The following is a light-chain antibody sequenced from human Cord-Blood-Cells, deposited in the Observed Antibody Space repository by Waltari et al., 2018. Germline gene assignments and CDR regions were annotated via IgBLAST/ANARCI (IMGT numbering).Light chain of an antibody. J-gene: IGLJ3*02. CDR3: SSYTSSSAGV. CDR1: SSDVGGYNY. CDR2: DVS. V-gene: IGLV2-14*01. Sequence: HSALTHPASVSWSPGQSITISCTGTSSDVGGYNYVSWYQQHPCKAPKLMIYDVSKRPTGVSNRFSGSKAGNTASLTISGLQAEDGADYYCSSYTSSSAGVFGGGTKLTVL.